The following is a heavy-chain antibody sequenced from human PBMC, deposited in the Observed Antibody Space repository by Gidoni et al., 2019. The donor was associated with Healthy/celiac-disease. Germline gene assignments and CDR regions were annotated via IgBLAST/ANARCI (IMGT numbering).Heavy chain of an antibody. CDR1: GFTFSSYS. CDR3: ARDRGGLY. J-gene: IGHJ4*02. CDR2: ISSCSSYI. D-gene: IGHD3-16*01. Sequence: EVQRVEAGGGLVKPGGSLRRAWAASGFTFSSYSMNWVRQAPGKGLEWVSSISSCSSYIYYADSVTGRFPISSDNAKNSLYLQMNSLSAEDTAVYYCARDRGGLYWGQGTLVTVSS. V-gene: IGHV3-21*01.